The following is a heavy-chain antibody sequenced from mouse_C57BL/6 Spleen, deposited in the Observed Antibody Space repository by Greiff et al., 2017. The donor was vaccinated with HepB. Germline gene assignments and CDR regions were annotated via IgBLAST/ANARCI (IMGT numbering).Heavy chain of an antibody. J-gene: IGHJ1*03. CDR1: GYAFSSSW. V-gene: IGHV1-80*01. Sequence: QVQLKQSGPELVKPGASVKISCKASGYAFSSSWMNWVKQRPGKGLEWIGRIYPGDGDTNYNGKFKGKATLTADKSSSTAYMQLSSLTSEDSAVYFCARSGGPFWYFDVWGTGTTVTVSS. CDR2: IYPGDGDT. D-gene: IGHD3-1*01. CDR3: ARSGGPFWYFDV.